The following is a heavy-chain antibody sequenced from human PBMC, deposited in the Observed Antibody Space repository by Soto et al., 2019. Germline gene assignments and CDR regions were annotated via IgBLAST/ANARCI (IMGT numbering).Heavy chain of an antibody. CDR3: ARFSIDDYGHYFDY. Sequence: SETLSLTCAVYGGSFSGYYWSWIRQPPGKGLEWIGEINHSGSTNYNPSLKSRVTISVDTSKNQFSLKLSSVTAADTAVYYCARFSIDDYGHYFDYWGQGTLVTVSS. CDR1: GGSFSGYY. J-gene: IGHJ4*02. CDR2: INHSGST. V-gene: IGHV4-34*01. D-gene: IGHD4-17*01.